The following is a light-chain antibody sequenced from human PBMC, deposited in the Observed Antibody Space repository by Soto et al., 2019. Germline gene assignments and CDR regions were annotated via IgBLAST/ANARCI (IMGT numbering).Light chain of an antibody. V-gene: IGKV1-39*01. Sequence: DIQMTQSASSLSASVGDRVTITCRASQSISRNLNWYQHKPGKALKLLIYAASSLQNGVPSRFSGGGSGTEFTLSISSLQPEDFGTYYCQQSYTTASITFGQGTRLEIK. CDR2: AAS. CDR3: QQSYTTASIT. CDR1: QSISRN. J-gene: IGKJ5*01.